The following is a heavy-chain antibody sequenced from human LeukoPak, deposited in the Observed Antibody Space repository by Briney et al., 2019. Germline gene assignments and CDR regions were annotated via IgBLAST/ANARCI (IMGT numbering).Heavy chain of an antibody. D-gene: IGHD4-17*01. Sequence: PGGSLRLSCAASGFIFSSYATNWVRQAPGKGLEWVSVIIGGGGRTYYADSVKGRFTIPRDNSKNTLYLQMNSLRAEDTAVYYCAKQSITVTTSNWFDPWGQGTLVTVSS. J-gene: IGHJ5*02. CDR1: GFIFSSYA. CDR2: IIGGGGRT. CDR3: AKQSITVTTSNWFDP. V-gene: IGHV3-23*01.